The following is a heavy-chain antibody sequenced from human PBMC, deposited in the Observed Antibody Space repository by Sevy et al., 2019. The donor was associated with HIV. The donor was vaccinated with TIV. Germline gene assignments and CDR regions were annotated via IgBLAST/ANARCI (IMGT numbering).Heavy chain of an antibody. CDR3: ARDGSSIPYGMDV. J-gene: IGHJ6*02. D-gene: IGHD6-6*01. CDR2: IYYSGST. CDR1: GGSISSGGYY. V-gene: IGHV4-31*03. Sequence: KQSQTLSLTCTVSGGSISSGGYYWSWIRQHPGKGLEWIGYIYYSGSTYYNPSLKSRVTISVDTSKNQFSLKLSSVTAADTALYYCARDGSSIPYGMDVWGQGTTVTVSS.